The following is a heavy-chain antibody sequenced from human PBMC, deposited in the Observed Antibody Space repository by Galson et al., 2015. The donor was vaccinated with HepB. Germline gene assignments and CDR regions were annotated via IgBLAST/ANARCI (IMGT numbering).Heavy chain of an antibody. J-gene: IGHJ4*02. D-gene: IGHD6-25*01. CDR3: ARAGPAQYYFDY. CDR1: GFTFSSYS. V-gene: IGHV3-21*01. Sequence: SLRLSCAASGFTFSSYSMNWVRQAPGKGLEWVSSISSSSSYIYYADSVKGRFTISRDNAKNSLYLQMNSLRAEDTAVYYCARAGPAQYYFDYWGQGTLVTVSS. CDR2: ISSSSSYI.